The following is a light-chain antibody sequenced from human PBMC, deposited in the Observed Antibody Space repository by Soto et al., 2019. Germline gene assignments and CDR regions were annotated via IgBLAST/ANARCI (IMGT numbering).Light chain of an antibody. CDR3: QTYDNSLSVLYD. CDR1: SSNIGAGYD. Sequence: QSVLTQPPSVSGAPGQRVTISCTGSSSNIGAGYDVHWYQHFPGTAPKLLIYGNTNRASGAPDRFSVSRSGTSASLAITGLQAEDVADYYCQTYDNSLSVLYDFGTGTKVTVL. V-gene: IGLV1-40*01. CDR2: GNT. J-gene: IGLJ1*01.